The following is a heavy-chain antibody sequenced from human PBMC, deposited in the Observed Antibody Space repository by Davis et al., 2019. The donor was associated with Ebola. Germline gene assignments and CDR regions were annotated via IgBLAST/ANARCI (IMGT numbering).Heavy chain of an antibody. CDR2: ISSSGSTI. J-gene: IGHJ6*02. CDR3: ARDYYDSSGYYLGYYYGMDV. CDR1: GFTFSDYY. D-gene: IGHD3-22*01. V-gene: IGHV3-11*04. Sequence: GGSLRLSCAASGFTFSDYYMSWIRQAPGKGLEWVSYISSSGSTIYYADSVKGRFTISRDNAKKSLYLQMNSLRAEDTAVYYCARDYYDSSGYYLGYYYGMDVWGQGTTVTVSS.